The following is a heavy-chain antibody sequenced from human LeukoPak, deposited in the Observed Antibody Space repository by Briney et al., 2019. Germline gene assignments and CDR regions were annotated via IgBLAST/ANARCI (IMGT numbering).Heavy chain of an antibody. CDR1: GGSFSGYY. CDR2: ISHSGST. V-gene: IGHV4-34*01. J-gene: IGHJ6*02. CDR3: ARGRVYSSGWYYVCGMDV. Sequence: PSETLSLTCAVYGGSFSGYYWSWIRQPPGKGLEWIGEISHSGSTNYNPSLKSRVAIAVVQSKNQFSQKLSSVTTADPVVYCCARGRVYSSGWYYVCGMDVWGQGTTGTVSS. D-gene: IGHD6-19*01.